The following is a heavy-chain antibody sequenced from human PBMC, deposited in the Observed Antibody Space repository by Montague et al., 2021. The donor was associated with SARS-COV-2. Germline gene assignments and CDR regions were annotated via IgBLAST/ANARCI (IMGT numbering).Heavy chain of an antibody. CDR3: ARDYGDYSYYYGLDV. CDR1: GFPFSSYA. J-gene: IGHJ6*02. Sequence: LRLSCAASGFPFSSYAMSWIRQPAGKGLEWIGRIYSSGSTNYNPSLKRRVTMSVDTSKNQFSLKVSSVTAADTAVYYCARDYGDYSYYYGLDVWGQGTTVTVSS. V-gene: IGHV4-4*07. D-gene: IGHD4-17*01. CDR2: IYSSGST.